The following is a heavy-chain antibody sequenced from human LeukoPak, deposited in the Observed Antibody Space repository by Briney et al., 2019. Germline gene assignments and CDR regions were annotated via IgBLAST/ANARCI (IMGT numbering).Heavy chain of an antibody. CDR1: GFTFSSYG. CDR2: IRYDGSNK. V-gene: IGHV3-30*02. J-gene: IGHJ5*02. D-gene: IGHD3-10*01. Sequence: PGGSLRLSCAASGFTFSSYGMHWVRQAPGKGLEWVAFIRYDGSNKYYADSVKGRFTISRDNSKNTLYLQMNSLRAEDTAVYYCAKDYYDYYGSGSRRYNWFDPWGQGTLVTVSS. CDR3: AKDYYDYYGSGSRRYNWFDP.